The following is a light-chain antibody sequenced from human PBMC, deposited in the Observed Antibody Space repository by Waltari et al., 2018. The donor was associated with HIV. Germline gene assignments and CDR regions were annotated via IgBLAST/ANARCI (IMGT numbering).Light chain of an antibody. CDR2: YDS. Sequence: SDVLTQAPSVSVAPGKTARITWGGDNIGSTSVHGYQQQPGQAPVLVIYYDSDRPSGIPERFSGSNSGITATLTISSVEVGDEADYYCQVWDSTSDHRGVFGGGTKLTVL. J-gene: IGLJ3*02. CDR3: QVWDSTSDHRGV. V-gene: IGLV3-21*04. CDR1: NIGSTS.